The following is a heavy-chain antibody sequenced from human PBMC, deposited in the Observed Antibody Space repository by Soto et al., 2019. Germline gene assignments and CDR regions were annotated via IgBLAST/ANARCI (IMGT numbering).Heavy chain of an antibody. D-gene: IGHD4-17*01. CDR1: GGSISSSSYY. CDR2: IYYSGST. Sequence: SETLSLTCTVSGGSISSSSYYWGWIRQPPGKGLEWIGSIYYSGSTYYNPSLKSRVTISVDTSKNQFSLKLSSVTAADTAVYYCARPKQYGDYVGGFDYWGQGTLVT. V-gene: IGHV4-39*01. J-gene: IGHJ4*02. CDR3: ARPKQYGDYVGGFDY.